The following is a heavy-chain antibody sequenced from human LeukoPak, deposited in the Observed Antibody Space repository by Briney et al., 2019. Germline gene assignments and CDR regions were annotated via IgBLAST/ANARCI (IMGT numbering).Heavy chain of an antibody. Sequence: GRSLRLSCAASGFTFSSYGMHWVRQAPGKGLEWVAVISYAGSNKYYADSVKGRFTISRDNSKNTLYLQMNSLRAEDTAVYYCANGRDDILTGYYAYWGQGTLVTVSS. V-gene: IGHV3-30*18. J-gene: IGHJ4*02. CDR2: ISYAGSNK. CDR3: ANGRDDILTGYYAY. CDR1: GFTFSSYG. D-gene: IGHD3-9*01.